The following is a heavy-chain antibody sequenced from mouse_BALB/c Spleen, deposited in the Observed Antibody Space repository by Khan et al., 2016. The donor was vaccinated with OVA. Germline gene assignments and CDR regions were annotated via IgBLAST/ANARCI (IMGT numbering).Heavy chain of an antibody. Sequence: QVQLQQSGPELVKPGASVKMSCKASGYTFTDYVINWVKQRTGQGLEWIGDIFPGGGSSYYNEKFKGKAQLTADKSSNTAYMQLSSLTFEDSAVYFCARGGYSVFAYWGQGTLVTVSA. D-gene: IGHD2-3*01. CDR1: GYTFTDYV. CDR2: IFPGGGSS. CDR3: ARGGYSVFAY. J-gene: IGHJ3*01. V-gene: IGHV1-77*01.